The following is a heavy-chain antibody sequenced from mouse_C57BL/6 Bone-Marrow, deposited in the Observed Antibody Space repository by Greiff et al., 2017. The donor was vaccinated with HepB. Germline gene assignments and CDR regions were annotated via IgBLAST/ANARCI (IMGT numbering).Heavy chain of an antibody. D-gene: IGHD2-4*01. J-gene: IGHJ2*01. CDR3: ASYYDSSFDY. Sequence: EVQLQQSGPELVKPGASVKISCKASGYTFTDYYMNWVKQSHGKSLEWIGDINPNNGGTSYNQKFKGKATLTVDKSSSTAYMELRSLTSEDSAVYYCASYYDSSFDYWGQGTTLTVSS. CDR1: GYTFTDYY. CDR2: INPNNGGT. V-gene: IGHV1-26*01.